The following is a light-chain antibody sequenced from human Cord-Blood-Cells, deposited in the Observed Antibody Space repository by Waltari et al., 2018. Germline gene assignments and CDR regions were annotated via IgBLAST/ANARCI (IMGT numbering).Light chain of an antibody. J-gene: IGKJ2*01. V-gene: IGKV1-5*03. Sequence: DIQLPQSPSTLSASVGHRVTITCRASQSISSWLAWYQQKPGKAPKLLIYKASSLESGVPSRFSGSGSGTEFTLTISSLQPDDFATYYCQQYNSYPYTFGQGTKLEIK. CDR3: QQYNSYPYT. CDR2: KAS. CDR1: QSISSW.